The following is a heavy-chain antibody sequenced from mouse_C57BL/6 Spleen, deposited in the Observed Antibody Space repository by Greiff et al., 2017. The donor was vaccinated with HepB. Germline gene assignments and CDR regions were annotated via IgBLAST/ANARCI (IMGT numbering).Heavy chain of an antibody. Sequence: VQLQQSGAELVRPGASVKLSCTASGFNIKDDYMHWVKQRPEQGLEWIGWIDPENGDTEYASKFQGKATITADTSSNTAYLQLSSLTSEDTAVYYCTSITTVVANDAMDYWGQGTSVTVSS. V-gene: IGHV14-4*01. D-gene: IGHD1-1*01. CDR3: TSITTVVANDAMDY. CDR1: GFNIKDDY. J-gene: IGHJ4*01. CDR2: IDPENGDT.